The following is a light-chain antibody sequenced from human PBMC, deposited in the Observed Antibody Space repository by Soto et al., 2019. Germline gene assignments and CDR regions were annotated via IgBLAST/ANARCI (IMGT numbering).Light chain of an antibody. J-gene: IGKJ1*01. CDR2: AAS. Sequence: DIQMTQSPSSLSASVGDRVTITCRASQSFSSSLNWYQQKPGKAPNLLIYAASILESGVPSRFSGSGSGTDFTLTISSLQPEDFATYFCQQTYTTPWTFGQVTKVEIK. CDR1: QSFSSS. V-gene: IGKV1-39*01. CDR3: QQTYTTPWT.